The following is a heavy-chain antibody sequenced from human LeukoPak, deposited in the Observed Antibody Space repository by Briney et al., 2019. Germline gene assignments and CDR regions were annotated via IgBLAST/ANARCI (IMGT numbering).Heavy chain of an antibody. CDR3: ASSPSDGSGVGPEGY. Sequence: NPSETLSLTCAVSGGSISSSNWWSWVRQPPGKGLEWIGEIYHSGSTNYNPSLKSRVTISVDTSKNQFSLKLSSVTAADTAVYYCASSPSDGSGVGPEGYWGQGTLVTVSS. V-gene: IGHV4-4*02. J-gene: IGHJ4*02. D-gene: IGHD6-25*01. CDR1: GGSISSSNW. CDR2: IYHSGST.